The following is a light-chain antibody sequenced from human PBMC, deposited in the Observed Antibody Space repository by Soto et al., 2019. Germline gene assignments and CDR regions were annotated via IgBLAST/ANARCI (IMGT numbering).Light chain of an antibody. CDR1: SSDVGGYNY. J-gene: IGLJ3*02. CDR2: EVN. V-gene: IGLV2-14*01. CDR3: NSYATSGNPV. Sequence: QSALTQPASVSGSPGQSITISCTGTSSDVGGYNYLPWYQQHPGKAPKVMIYEVNNRPSGVSNRFSGSKSGNTASLTISGLQAEDEAVYYCNSYATSGNPVFGGGTKVTVL.